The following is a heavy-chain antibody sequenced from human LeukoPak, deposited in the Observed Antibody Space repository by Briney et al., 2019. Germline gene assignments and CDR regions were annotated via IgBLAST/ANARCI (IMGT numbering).Heavy chain of an antibody. V-gene: IGHV1-69*05. Sequence: GASVKVSCKASGGTFSSYAIGWVRQAPGQGLEWMGGIIPIFGTANYAQKFQGRVTITTDESTSTAYMELSSLRSEDTVVYYCATAPSRYYMDVWGKGTTVTVSS. CDR1: GGTFSSYA. CDR2: IIPIFGTA. CDR3: ATAPSRYYMDV. J-gene: IGHJ6*03. D-gene: IGHD6-6*01.